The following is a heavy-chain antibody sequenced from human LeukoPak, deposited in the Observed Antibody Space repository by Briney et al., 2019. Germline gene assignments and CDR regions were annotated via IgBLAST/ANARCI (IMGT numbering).Heavy chain of an antibody. CDR2: IYSGGST. CDR1: GFTVSSNY. CDR3: AKDISGWYGSFAFDI. J-gene: IGHJ3*02. V-gene: IGHV3-53*01. D-gene: IGHD6-19*01. Sequence: PGGSLRLSCAASGFTVSSNYMSWVRQAPGKGLEWVSVIYSGGSTYYADSVKGRFTISRDNSKNTLYLQMNSLRAEDTAVYYCAKDISGWYGSFAFDIWGQGTMVTVSS.